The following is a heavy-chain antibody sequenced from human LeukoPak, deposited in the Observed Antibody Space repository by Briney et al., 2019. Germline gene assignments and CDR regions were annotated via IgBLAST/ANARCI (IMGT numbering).Heavy chain of an antibody. CDR3: AREPITMVRGGYFDY. Sequence: SETLSLTCTVSGGSISSYYWSWIRQPPGKGLEWIGYIYYSGSTNYDPSLKSRVTISVDTSKNQFSLKLSSVTAADTAVYYCAREPITMVRGGYFDYWGQGTLVTVSS. J-gene: IGHJ4*02. CDR2: IYYSGST. CDR1: GGSISSYY. D-gene: IGHD3-10*01. V-gene: IGHV4-59*12.